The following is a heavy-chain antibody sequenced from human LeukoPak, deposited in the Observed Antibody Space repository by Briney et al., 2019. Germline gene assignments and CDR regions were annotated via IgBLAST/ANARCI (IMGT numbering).Heavy chain of an antibody. CDR2: IKTTGST. CDR1: GASISTYY. CDR3: ARALIRGMVRGVIGY. V-gene: IGHV4-4*07. J-gene: IGHJ4*02. Sequence: SETLSLTCRVSGASISTYYWSWIRQPVGKGLEWIGQIKTTGSTHYNSSLESRVTMSLDTSKKEFSLNLTSVTAADTAVYYCARALIRGMVRGVIGYWGQGTLVTVSS. D-gene: IGHD3-10*01.